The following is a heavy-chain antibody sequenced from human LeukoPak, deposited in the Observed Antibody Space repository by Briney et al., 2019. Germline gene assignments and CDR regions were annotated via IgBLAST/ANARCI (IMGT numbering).Heavy chain of an antibody. Sequence: SETLSLTCTVSGXSISSSSYYWGWIRQPPGKGLEWIVSIYYSGSTYYNPSLKSRVTISVDTSKNQFSLKLSSVTAADTAVYYCASDRLRFFDWCYWGQGTLVTVSS. CDR2: IYYSGST. D-gene: IGHD3-9*01. CDR1: GXSISSSSYY. J-gene: IGHJ4*02. V-gene: IGHV4-39*01. CDR3: ASDRLRFFDWCY.